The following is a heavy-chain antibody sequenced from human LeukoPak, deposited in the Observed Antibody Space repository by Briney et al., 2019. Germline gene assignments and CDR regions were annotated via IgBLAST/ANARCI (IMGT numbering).Heavy chain of an antibody. J-gene: IGHJ6*03. Sequence: SETLSLTCTVSGGSISSYYWNWNRQPPGKGLEWIGYIYYSGSTYYNPSLKSRVTISVDTSKNQFSLKLSSVTAADTAVYYCARATPTNWNFFRYYYYMDVWGKGTTVTVSS. CDR3: ARATPTNWNFFRYYYYMDV. D-gene: IGHD1-1*01. CDR2: IYYSGST. CDR1: GGSISSYY. V-gene: IGHV4-59*01.